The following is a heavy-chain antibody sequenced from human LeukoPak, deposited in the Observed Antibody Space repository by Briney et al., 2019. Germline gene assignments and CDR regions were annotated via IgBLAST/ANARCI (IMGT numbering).Heavy chain of an antibody. CDR3: ARGHYDVLAASYKWTPDY. CDR2: ITSGGDYI. D-gene: IGHD3-9*01. CDR1: GFTFNTFN. J-gene: IGHJ4*02. Sequence: GRSLRLSCAASGFTFNTFNMNWVRQAPGKGLEWVSSITSGGDYIYYADSVKGRFTTSRDNAKNSLSLQLNSLRVEDTAVYYCARGHYDVLAASYKWTPDYWGQGTQVTVSS. V-gene: IGHV3-21*01.